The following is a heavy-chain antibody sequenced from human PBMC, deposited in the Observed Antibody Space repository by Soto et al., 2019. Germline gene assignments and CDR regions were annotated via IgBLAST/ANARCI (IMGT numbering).Heavy chain of an antibody. CDR2: IWYDGSNK. Sequence: QVQLVESGGGVVQPGRSLRLSCAASGFTFSSYGMHWVRQAPGKGLEWVAVIWYDGSNKYYADSVKGRFTISRDNSKNTLDLQMTSLRAEDTAVYYCARGPYDSSGYYGLNYGMDVWGQGPTVTVSS. V-gene: IGHV3-33*01. CDR1: GFTFSSYG. J-gene: IGHJ6*02. CDR3: ARGPYDSSGYYGLNYGMDV. D-gene: IGHD3-22*01.